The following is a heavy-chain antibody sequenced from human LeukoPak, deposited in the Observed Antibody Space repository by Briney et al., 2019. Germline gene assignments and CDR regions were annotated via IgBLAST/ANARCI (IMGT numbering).Heavy chain of an antibody. D-gene: IGHD1-26*01. CDR1: GFTFSSYA. CDR2: ISGSGGST. V-gene: IGHV3-23*01. CDR3: AKDRTVGASYWYFDL. Sequence: GGSLRLSCAASGFTFSSYAMSWVRQAPGKGLEWVSAISGSGGSTHYADSVKGRFTISRDNSKNTLYLQMNSLRAGDTAVYYCAKDRTVGASYWYFDLWGRGTLVTVSS. J-gene: IGHJ2*01.